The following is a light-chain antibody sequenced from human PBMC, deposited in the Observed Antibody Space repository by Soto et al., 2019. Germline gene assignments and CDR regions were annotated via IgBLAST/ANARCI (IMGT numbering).Light chain of an antibody. CDR3: AAWDDSLSVV. J-gene: IGLJ2*01. CDR1: SSNIGSNY. V-gene: IGLV1-47*01. Sequence: LTQPPSASGTPGQRVTISCSGSSSNIGSNYVYWYQQLPGTAPKLLIYRNNQRPSGVPDRFSGSKSGTSASLAISGLRSEDEADYYCAAWDDSLSVVFGGGTKLTVL. CDR2: RNN.